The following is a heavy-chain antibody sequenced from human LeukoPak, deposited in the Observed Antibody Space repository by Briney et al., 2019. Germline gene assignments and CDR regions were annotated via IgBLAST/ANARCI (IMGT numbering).Heavy chain of an antibody. CDR1: GFTFSSYD. J-gene: IGHJ4*02. D-gene: IGHD3-9*01. V-gene: IGHV3-23*01. Sequence: GGSLRLSCAASGFTFSSYDMSWVRQAPGKGLEWVSTISGSGGRTYYADSVKGRFTISRDNSKNTLYLQMNSLRAEDSAVYYCAKDIARGVYDILTGPDDWGQGTLVTVSS. CDR3: AKDIARGVYDILTGPDD. CDR2: ISGSGGRT.